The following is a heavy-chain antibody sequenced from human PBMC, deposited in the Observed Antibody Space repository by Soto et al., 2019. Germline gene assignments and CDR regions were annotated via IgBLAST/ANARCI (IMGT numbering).Heavy chain of an antibody. CDR2: IYYSGST. J-gene: IGHJ3*02. CDR3: ARGTEQYQLLSDAFDI. CDR1: GGSISSGGYY. V-gene: IGHV4-31*03. D-gene: IGHD2-2*01. Sequence: QVQLQESGPGLVKPSQTLSLTCTVSGGSISSGGYYWSWIRQHPGKGLEWIGYIYYSGSTYYNPSLEGRVTVSVDTSKDQVSLKLSSVTAADTAVYYCARGTEQYQLLSDAFDIWGQGTMVTVSS.